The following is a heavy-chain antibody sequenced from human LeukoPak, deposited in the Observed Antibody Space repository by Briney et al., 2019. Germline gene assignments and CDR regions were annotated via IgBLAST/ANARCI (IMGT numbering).Heavy chain of an antibody. J-gene: IGHJ3*02. Sequence: GSSVKVSCKASGGTFSSYAISWVRQAPGQGLEWMGGIIPIFGTANYAQKFQGRVTITTDESTSTAYMELSSLRSEDTAVYYCARESVAYCGGDCYAFDIWGRGTMVTVSS. V-gene: IGHV1-69*05. CDR1: GGTFSSYA. CDR2: IIPIFGTA. D-gene: IGHD2-21*02. CDR3: ARESVAYCGGDCYAFDI.